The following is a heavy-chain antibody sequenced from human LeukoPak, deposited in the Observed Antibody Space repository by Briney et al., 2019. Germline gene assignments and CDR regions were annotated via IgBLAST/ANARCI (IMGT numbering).Heavy chain of an antibody. Sequence: SETLSLTCTVSGGSISSSSYYWGWIRQPPGKGLEWIGSIYYSGSTYYNPSLKSRVTISVDTSKNQFSLKLSSVTAADTAVYYCASPLGYCTNGVCYVYWGRGTLVTVSP. CDR3: ASPLGYCTNGVCYVY. D-gene: IGHD2-8*01. J-gene: IGHJ4*02. V-gene: IGHV4-39*01. CDR1: GGSISSSSYY. CDR2: IYYSGST.